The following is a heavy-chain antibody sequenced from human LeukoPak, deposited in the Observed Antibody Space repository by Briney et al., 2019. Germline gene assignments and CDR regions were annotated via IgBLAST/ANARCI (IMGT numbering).Heavy chain of an antibody. CDR3: AKHEGSSGSYCHFHY. J-gene: IGHJ4*02. V-gene: IGHV3-23*01. Sequence: GGSLRLSCAASGFTFTGYAMSWVRQAPGKGLEWVSAISGSGGSTYYGDSVKGRFTISRDNSKNTLYLQLNRLRAEDTAVYYCAKHEGSSGSYCHFHYWGQGTLVTVSS. CDR2: ISGSGGST. D-gene: IGHD3-10*01. CDR1: GFTFTGYA.